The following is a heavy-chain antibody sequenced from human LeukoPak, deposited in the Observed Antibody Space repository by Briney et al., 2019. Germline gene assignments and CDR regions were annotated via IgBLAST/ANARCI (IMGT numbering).Heavy chain of an antibody. CDR1: GGSFSGYY. J-gene: IGHJ4*02. CDR3: ARGPRNLYTAMAPFDY. CDR2: INHSGST. D-gene: IGHD5-18*01. V-gene: IGHV4-34*01. Sequence: PSETLSLTCAVYGGSFSGYYWNWIRQPPGKGLEWIGEINHSGSTNYNPSLKSRVTISVDTSKNQFSLKLSSVTAADTAVYYCARGPRNLYTAMAPFDYWGQGTLVTVSS.